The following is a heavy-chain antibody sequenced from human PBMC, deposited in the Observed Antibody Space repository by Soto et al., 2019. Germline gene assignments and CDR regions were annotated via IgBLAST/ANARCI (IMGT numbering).Heavy chain of an antibody. Sequence: PSETLSLTCAVYGGSFSGYYWSWIRQPPGKGLEWIGEINHSGSANYNPSLKSRVTISVDTSKNQFSLKLSSVTAADTAVYYCARVKKPTYSDYVCGTRGANWLDPWGQGTLVTVYS. CDR1: GGSFSGYY. D-gene: IGHD3-16*01. J-gene: IGHJ5*02. CDR2: INHSGSA. CDR3: ARVKKPTYSDYVCGTRGANWLDP. V-gene: IGHV4-34*01.